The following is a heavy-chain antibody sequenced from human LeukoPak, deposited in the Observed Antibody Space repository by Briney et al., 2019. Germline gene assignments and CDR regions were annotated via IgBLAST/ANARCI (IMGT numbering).Heavy chain of an antibody. CDR3: AHRRSGYNWNHGDFDY. V-gene: IGHV2-5*02. CDR1: GFSLGTGGGG. Sequence: SGPTLLQPTPTLTLTCSFSGFSLGTGGGGVCWIRQSPGKALEWLTLINWDDDKRYSPSLRTRLTIVKDTSNNQVVLIMTNVDPADTATYYCAHRRSGYNWNHGDFDYWGQGNLVTVSS. D-gene: IGHD1-14*01. J-gene: IGHJ4*02. CDR2: INWDDDK.